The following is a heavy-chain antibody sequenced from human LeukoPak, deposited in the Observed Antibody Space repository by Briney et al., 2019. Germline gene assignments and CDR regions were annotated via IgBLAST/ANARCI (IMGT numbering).Heavy chain of an antibody. Sequence: GGSLRLSCAASGFTFSSYWMSWVRQAPGKGLEWVANIKQDGSEKYYVDSVKGRFTISRDNAKNSPYLQMNSLRAEDTAVYYCARAYCGGDCYLQYYFDYWGQGTLVTVSS. CDR3: ARAYCGGDCYLQYYFDY. CDR2: IKQDGSEK. V-gene: IGHV3-7*01. CDR1: GFTFSSYW. D-gene: IGHD2-21*02. J-gene: IGHJ4*02.